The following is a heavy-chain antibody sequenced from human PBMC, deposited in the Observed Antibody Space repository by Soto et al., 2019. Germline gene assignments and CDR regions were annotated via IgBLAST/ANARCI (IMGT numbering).Heavy chain of an antibody. CDR1: GYTFTSYG. CDR3: ARTYYYDSSGWELNY. CDR2: ISAYNGNT. Sequence: QVQLVQSGAEVKKPGASVKVSSKASGYTFTSYGISWVRQAPGEGLEWMGWISAYNGNTNYAQKLQGRVTMTTDTSTSTAYMELRSLRSDDTAVYYCARTYYYDSSGWELNYWGQGTLVTVSS. J-gene: IGHJ4*02. D-gene: IGHD3-22*01. V-gene: IGHV1-18*01.